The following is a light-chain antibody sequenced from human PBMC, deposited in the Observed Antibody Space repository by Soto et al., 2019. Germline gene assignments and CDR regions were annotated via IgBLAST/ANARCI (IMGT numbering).Light chain of an antibody. CDR3: QQYNSYSRA. Sequence: IQMTQSPSTLSASVGDRVTITCRASQSISNWLAWYQQKPGKAPQLLIYDASNLESGVPSRFSGSGSGTEFTLTISSLQPDDFATYYCQQYNSYSRAFGQGTKVDIK. V-gene: IGKV1-5*01. CDR2: DAS. J-gene: IGKJ1*01. CDR1: QSISNW.